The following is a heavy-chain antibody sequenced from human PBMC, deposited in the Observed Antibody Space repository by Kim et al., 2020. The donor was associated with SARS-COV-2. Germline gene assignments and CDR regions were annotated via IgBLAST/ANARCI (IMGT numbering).Heavy chain of an antibody. CDR3: ARLYSSSWLEDGMDV. V-gene: IGHV4-39*01. J-gene: IGHJ6*02. D-gene: IGHD6-13*01. Sequence: SETLSLTCTVSGGSISSSSYYWGWIRQPPGKGLEWIGSIYYSGSTYYNPSLKSRVTISVDTSKNQFSLKLSSVTAADTAVYYCARLYSSSWLEDGMDVWGQGTTVTVSS. CDR2: IYYSGST. CDR1: GGSISSSSYY.